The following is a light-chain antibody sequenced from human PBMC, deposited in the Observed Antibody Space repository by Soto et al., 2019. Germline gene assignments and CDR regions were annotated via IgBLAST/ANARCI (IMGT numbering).Light chain of an antibody. Sequence: QSVLTQPASVSGSPGQSITISCTGTRSDVGGFNYVSWYQQHPGKAPKLMIYDVTNRPSGVSYRFSGSTSGNTASLTISGLQAEDEADYYCNSYTSSSTYVFGTGTKVTVL. CDR3: NSYTSSSTYV. CDR1: RSDVGGFNY. CDR2: DVT. V-gene: IGLV2-14*03. J-gene: IGLJ1*01.